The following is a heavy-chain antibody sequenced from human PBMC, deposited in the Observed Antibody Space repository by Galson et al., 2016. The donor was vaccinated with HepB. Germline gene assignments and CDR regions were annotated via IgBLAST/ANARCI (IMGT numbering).Heavy chain of an antibody. Sequence: QSGAEVKKPGESLKISCQGSGYSLTSYWIGWVRQMPGKGLEWMGIIYPGDSDTRYSPSFQGQVTTSADKSINTAYRPWSSLKASDTAMYYCARSSYGDYGFDPWGQGTLVTVSS. J-gene: IGHJ5*02. D-gene: IGHD4-17*01. V-gene: IGHV5-51*01. CDR1: GYSLTSYW. CDR3: ARSSYGDYGFDP. CDR2: IYPGDSDT.